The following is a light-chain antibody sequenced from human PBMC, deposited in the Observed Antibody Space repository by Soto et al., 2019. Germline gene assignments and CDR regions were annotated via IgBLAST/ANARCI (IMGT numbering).Light chain of an antibody. CDR1: SSDVGAYNY. Sequence: QSALTQPPSASGSPGQSVTISCTGTSSDVGAYNYVSWYQQLPGKAPKLIIYEVSKRPSGVPDRFSGSKSSNTASLTVSGLQAEDEADHYCTSYAGTYSFFYVFGTGTKLTVL. V-gene: IGLV2-8*01. CDR3: TSYAGTYSFFYV. CDR2: EVS. J-gene: IGLJ1*01.